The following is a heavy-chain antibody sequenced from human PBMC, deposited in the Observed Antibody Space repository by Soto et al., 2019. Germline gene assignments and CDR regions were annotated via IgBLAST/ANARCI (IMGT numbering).Heavy chain of an antibody. J-gene: IGHJ5*02. D-gene: IGHD6-13*01. CDR3: ARDEQQLVGGHWFDP. Sequence: SETLSLTCTVSGGSISSYYWSWIRQPPGKGLEWIGYIYYSGSTNYNPSLKSRVTISVDTSKNQFSLKLSSVTAADTAVYYCARDEQQLVGGHWFDPWGQGTLVTVSS. CDR2: IYYSGST. V-gene: IGHV4-59*01. CDR1: GGSISSYY.